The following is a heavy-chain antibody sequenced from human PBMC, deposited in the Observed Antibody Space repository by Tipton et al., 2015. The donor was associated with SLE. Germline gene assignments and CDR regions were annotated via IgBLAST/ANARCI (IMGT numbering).Heavy chain of an antibody. CDR2: MYYTGST. J-gene: IGHJ5*02. D-gene: IGHD3-10*01. V-gene: IGHV4-39*07. CDR1: GGSISSSSYY. CDR3: ANRRDGRGTWFDP. Sequence: TLSLTCTVSGGSISSSSYYWGWIRQPPGKGLEWIGNMYYTGSTYYSPSLKSRVTISVDTSKNQFSLKLSSVTAADTAVYYCANRRDGRGTWFDPWGQGTLVTVSS.